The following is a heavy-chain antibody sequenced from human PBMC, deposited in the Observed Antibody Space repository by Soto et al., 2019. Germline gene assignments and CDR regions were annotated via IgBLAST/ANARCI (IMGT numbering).Heavy chain of an antibody. Sequence: GGSLRLSCAASGFTFDDYAMHWVRQAPGKGLEWVSLISWDGGSTYYADSVKGRFTISRDNSKNSLYLQMNSLRAEDTALYYCAKDRGITFGGVIAPSYYYGMGVWGQGTTVTVS. CDR2: ISWDGGST. V-gene: IGHV3-43D*04. CDR1: GFTFDDYA. CDR3: AKDRGITFGGVIAPSYYYGMGV. D-gene: IGHD3-16*02. J-gene: IGHJ6*02.